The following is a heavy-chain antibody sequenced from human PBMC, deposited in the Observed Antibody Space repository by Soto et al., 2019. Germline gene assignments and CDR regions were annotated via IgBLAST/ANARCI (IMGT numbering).Heavy chain of an antibody. D-gene: IGHD1-26*01. CDR1: GFTFSTYA. V-gene: IGHV3-23*01. Sequence: EVQLLESGGGLVQPGGTLRLSCAASGFTFSTYAMNWVRQAPGKGLEWVSTISGRGGSTYYADSVKGRFTISRDNSKNPLYLQTNSLRAEDTALYYCAKDLGSSGSYHGIYFDSWGQGTLVTVSS. J-gene: IGHJ4*02. CDR2: ISGRGGST. CDR3: AKDLGSSGSYHGIYFDS.